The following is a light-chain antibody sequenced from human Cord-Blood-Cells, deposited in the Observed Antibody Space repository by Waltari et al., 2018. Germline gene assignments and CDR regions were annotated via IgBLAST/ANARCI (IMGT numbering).Light chain of an antibody. CDR2: GAS. CDR1: QRVSSN. CDR3: QQYNNWPPIT. J-gene: IGKJ5*01. Sequence: EIVMTQSPATLSVSPGDRATLSCRASQRVSSNLAWYQQKPGQAPRLLIYGASTRATGIPARVSGSGSGTEFTLTISSLQSEDFAVYYCQQYNNWPPITFGQGTRLEIK. V-gene: IGKV3-15*01.